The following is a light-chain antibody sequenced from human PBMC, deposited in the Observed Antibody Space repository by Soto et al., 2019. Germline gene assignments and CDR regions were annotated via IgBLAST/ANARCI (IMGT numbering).Light chain of an antibody. J-gene: IGKJ1*01. V-gene: IGKV1-5*01. Sequence: DIQMTQSPSTLSASVGDRVTITCRASQSISNWLAWYQQKPGKAPKLLIYDASSLESGVPSRFSGSGSGPEFTLTISSLQPDDFATYYCQQYNSYSRTFGQGTKV. CDR1: QSISNW. CDR3: QQYNSYSRT. CDR2: DAS.